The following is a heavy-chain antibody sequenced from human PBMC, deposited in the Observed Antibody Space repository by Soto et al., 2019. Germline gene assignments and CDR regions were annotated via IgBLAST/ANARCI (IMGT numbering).Heavy chain of an antibody. CDR2: IKQDGSEK. D-gene: IGHD3-16*01. CDR3: ARDLGRFDY. J-gene: IGHJ4*02. CDR1: GFSFSGNW. V-gene: IGHV3-7*04. Sequence: EVQLVESGGGLVQPGGSLRLSCAASGFSFSGNWMSWVRQAPGKGLEWVANIKQDGSEKYYVDSVKGRFAISRDNAKNSMYLQMNRRRAEDAALYYCARDLGRFDYLGQGTLVTVAS.